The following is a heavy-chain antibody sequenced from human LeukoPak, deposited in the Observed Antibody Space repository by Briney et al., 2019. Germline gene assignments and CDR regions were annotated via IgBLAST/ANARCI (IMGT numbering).Heavy chain of an antibody. CDR3: AREGCSSTSCYLYYFDY. D-gene: IGHD2-2*01. CDR2: IWYDGSNK. Sequence: PGGSLRLSCAASGFTFSSYGMPWVRQAPGKGLEWVAVIWYDGSNKYYADSVKGRFTISRDNSKNTLYLQMNSLRAEDTAVYYCAREGCSSTSCYLYYFDYWGQGTLVTVSS. J-gene: IGHJ4*02. V-gene: IGHV3-33*01. CDR1: GFTFSSYG.